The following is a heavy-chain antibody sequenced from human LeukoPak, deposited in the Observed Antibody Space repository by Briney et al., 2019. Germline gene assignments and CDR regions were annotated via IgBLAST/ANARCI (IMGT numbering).Heavy chain of an antibody. D-gene: IGHD6-19*01. J-gene: IGHJ4*02. CDR1: GFTVSSNY. V-gene: IGHV3-53*01. CDR3: AGELGSSGHGY. Sequence: GGSLRLSCAASGFTVSSNYMSWVRQARGKGLEWVSTIYRGGSTSYADSVKGRFTISRGNSKNTPYLQMNSLRAEDTAVYYCAGELGSSGHGYWGQGTLVTVSS. CDR2: IYRGGST.